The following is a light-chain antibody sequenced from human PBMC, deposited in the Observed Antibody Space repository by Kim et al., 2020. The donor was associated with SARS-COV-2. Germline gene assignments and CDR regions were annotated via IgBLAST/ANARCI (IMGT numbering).Light chain of an antibody. V-gene: IGKV2-30*01. J-gene: IGKJ1*01. CDR3: MQGTQRQWT. CDR2: KVS. CDR1: KSHINIDGNTY. Sequence: PASNSCRSSKSHINIDGNTYLTWFQQKSGQSPRRLIYKVSNRDSGVPDRFIGSGSGTDFTLKITRVEAEDVAVYYCMQGTQRQWTFGQGTKVDIK.